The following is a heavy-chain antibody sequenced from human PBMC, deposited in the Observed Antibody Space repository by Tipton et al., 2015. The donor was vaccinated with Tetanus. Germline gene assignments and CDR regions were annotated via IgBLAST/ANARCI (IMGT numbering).Heavy chain of an antibody. CDR3: ARDPGGDYGY. Sequence: LRLSCTVSGDSVRNHYWSWIRQPPGKGLEWIGYVYHTGSAFYNPSLKRRVTMSVDTSKNQLSLVVTAVTAADTGVYYCARDPGGDYGYWGQGIRVTVSS. D-gene: IGHD4-17*01. V-gene: IGHV4-59*02. CDR2: VYHTGSA. J-gene: IGHJ4*02. CDR1: GDSVRNHY.